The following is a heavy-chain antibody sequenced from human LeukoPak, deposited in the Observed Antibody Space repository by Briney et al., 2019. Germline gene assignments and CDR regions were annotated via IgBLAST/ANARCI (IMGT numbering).Heavy chain of an antibody. CDR2: IIPIFGTA. Sequence: SVKVSCKASGGTFSSYAISWVRQAPGQGLEWMGRIIPIFGTANYAQKFQGRVTITTDESTSTAYMELSSLRSEDTAVYYCARGTRYSSSWYGYYSDYWGQGTLVTVSS. CDR3: ARGTRYSSSWYGYYSDY. J-gene: IGHJ4*02. V-gene: IGHV1-69*05. CDR1: GGTFSSYA. D-gene: IGHD6-13*01.